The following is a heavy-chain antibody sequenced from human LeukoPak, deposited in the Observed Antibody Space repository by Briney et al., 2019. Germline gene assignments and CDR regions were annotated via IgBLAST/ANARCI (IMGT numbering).Heavy chain of an antibody. CDR1: GYTFTTYG. D-gene: IGHD6-13*01. Sequence: ASVKVSCKASGYTFTTYGISWVRQAPGQGLEWMGWISTYNGNINYAQKLQGRVTMTTDTSTSTAYMELRSLRSDDTAVYYCARAWSRIAAAPLGWFDPWGQETLVTVSS. J-gene: IGHJ5*02. CDR2: ISTYNGNI. CDR3: ARAWSRIAAAPLGWFDP. V-gene: IGHV1-18*01.